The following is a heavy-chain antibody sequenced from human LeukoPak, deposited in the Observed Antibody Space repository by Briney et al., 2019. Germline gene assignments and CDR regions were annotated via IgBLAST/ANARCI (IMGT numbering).Heavy chain of an antibody. V-gene: IGHV3-66*01. J-gene: IGHJ4*02. D-gene: IGHD1-26*01. Sequence: GGSLRLSCEASGFXVSSNYISWVRQAPGKGLEWVSVIYSGGSTYYADSVKGRFTISRDNSKNTLYLQMNSLRAEDTAVYYCAGMVDYWGQGTLVTVSS. CDR2: IYSGGST. CDR1: GFXVSSNY. CDR3: AGMVDY.